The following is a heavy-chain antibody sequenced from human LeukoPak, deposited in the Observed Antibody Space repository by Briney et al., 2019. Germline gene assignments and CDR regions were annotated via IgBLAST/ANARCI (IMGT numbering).Heavy chain of an antibody. J-gene: IGHJ4*02. CDR3: ARVSHYSSSCFDY. Sequence: GGSLRLSCADSGCTFSSYEMNWVRQAPGKGLEWVSYISSSGSTIYYADSVKGRFTISRDNAKNSLYLQMNSLRAEDTAVYYCARVSHYSSSCFDYWGQGTLVTVSS. CDR2: ISSSGSTI. V-gene: IGHV3-48*03. CDR1: GCTFSSYE. D-gene: IGHD6-13*01.